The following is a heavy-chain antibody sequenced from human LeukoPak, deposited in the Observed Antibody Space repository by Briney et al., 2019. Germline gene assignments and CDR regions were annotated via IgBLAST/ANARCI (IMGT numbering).Heavy chain of an antibody. CDR3: AKPYYYGSRSYMDY. CDR1: GFTFSSYG. J-gene: IGHJ4*02. CDR2: ISYDGSNT. D-gene: IGHD3-10*01. V-gene: IGHV3-30*18. Sequence: PGGSLRLSCAASGFTFSSYGMHWVRQAPGKGLEWVAVISYDGSNTYYADSVKGRFTISRDNSKNMLYLQKNSLRAEDTAVYYCAKPYYYGSRSYMDYWGQGTLVTVSS.